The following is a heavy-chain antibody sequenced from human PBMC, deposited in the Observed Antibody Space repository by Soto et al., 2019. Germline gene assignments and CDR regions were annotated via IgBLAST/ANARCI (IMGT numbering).Heavy chain of an antibody. CDR1: GYTFTSHG. V-gene: IGHV1-18*01. Sequence: QVQLVQSGGEVRKPGASVKVSCKASGYTFTSHGISWVRQAPGQGLEWMGWISAYNGDTNYAQKLQGRVTVTTDRSTSTAYMELRSMRSEDTAVYFCARVLRGSNIDYYHYMDVWGKGTTVTVSS. D-gene: IGHD3-10*01. CDR3: ARVLRGSNIDYYHYMDV. CDR2: ISAYNGDT. J-gene: IGHJ6*03.